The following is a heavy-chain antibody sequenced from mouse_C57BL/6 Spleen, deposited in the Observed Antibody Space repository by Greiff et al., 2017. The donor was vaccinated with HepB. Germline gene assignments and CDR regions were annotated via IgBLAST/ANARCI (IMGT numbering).Heavy chain of an antibody. Sequence: EVKLVESGPELVKPGASVKISCKASGYSFTGYYMNWVKQSPEKSLEWIGEINPSTGGTTYNQKFKAKATLTVDKSSSTAYMQLKSLTSEDSAVYYCARPPSDSSGYWFAYWGQGTLVTVSA. D-gene: IGHD3-2*02. CDR1: GYSFTGYY. J-gene: IGHJ3*01. V-gene: IGHV1-42*01. CDR2: INPSTGGT. CDR3: ARPPSDSSGYWFAY.